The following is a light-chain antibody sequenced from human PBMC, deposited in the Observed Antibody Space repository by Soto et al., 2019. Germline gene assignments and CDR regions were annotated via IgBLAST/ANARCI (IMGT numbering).Light chain of an antibody. CDR2: AAS. CDR3: QKYDSAPWT. J-gene: IGKJ1*01. CDR1: QGISNY. Sequence: DIEMTQSPSSLSASVGDRVTVTCRASQGISNYLAWYQQRPGKVPKLRIYAASTLQSGVPSRFSGSGSGTDFTLTISSLQPEDVATYYCQKYDSAPWTFGQGTEVEIK. V-gene: IGKV1-27*01.